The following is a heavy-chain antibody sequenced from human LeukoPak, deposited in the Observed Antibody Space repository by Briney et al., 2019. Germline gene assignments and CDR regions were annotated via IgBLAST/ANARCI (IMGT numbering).Heavy chain of an antibody. CDR1: GASISSYY. J-gene: IGHJ4*02. Sequence: SETLSLTCTVSGASISSYYWSWVRQPAGAGLEWIGRIYTSGSTNYKPSLKSRVTMSVDTSKNQFSLKLTSVTAADTAVYYCARDGVENSGWYPLDSWGPGTLVTVSS. CDR3: ARDGVENSGWYPLDS. D-gene: IGHD6-13*01. CDR2: IYTSGST. V-gene: IGHV4-4*07.